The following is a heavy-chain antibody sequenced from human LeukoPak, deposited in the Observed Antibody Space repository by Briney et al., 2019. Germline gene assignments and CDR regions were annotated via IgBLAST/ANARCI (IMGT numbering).Heavy chain of an antibody. CDR2: IYTSGST. J-gene: IGHJ4*02. D-gene: IGHD3-3*01. CDR3: ARSGYYTRHFDY. Sequence: SETLSLTCTVSGGSVSSGSYYWSWIRQPAGKGLEWIGRIYTSGSTNYNPSLKSRVTISVDTSKNQFSLKLSSVTAADTAVYYCARSGYYTRHFDYWGQGTLVTVSS. CDR1: GGSVSSGSYY. V-gene: IGHV4-61*02.